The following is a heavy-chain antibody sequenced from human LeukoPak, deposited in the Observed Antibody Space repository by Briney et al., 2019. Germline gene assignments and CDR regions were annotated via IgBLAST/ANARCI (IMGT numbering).Heavy chain of an antibody. CDR2: ISYDGSNK. V-gene: IGHV3-30-3*01. J-gene: IGHJ4*02. CDR1: GFTFSSYA. Sequence: GGSLRLSCAASGFTFSSYAMHWVRQAPGKGLEWVALISYDGSNKYYVDSVNGRFTISGDNSKNTLYLQMNSLRAEDTAVYLCARSLGPLSKRGDYWGQGTLVTVSS. D-gene: IGHD3/OR15-3a*01. CDR3: ARSLGPLSKRGDY.